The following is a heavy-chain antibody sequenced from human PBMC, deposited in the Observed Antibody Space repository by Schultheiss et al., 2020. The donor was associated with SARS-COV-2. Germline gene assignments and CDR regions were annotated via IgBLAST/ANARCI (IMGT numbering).Heavy chain of an antibody. J-gene: IGHJ4*02. V-gene: IGHV3-23*01. CDR3: AKDGGEMLLWFGEIDY. D-gene: IGHD3-10*01. CDR1: GFTFSSYD. Sequence: GGSLRLSCAASGFTFSSYDMNWVRQAPGKGLEWISVISGSGDSTYYAGSVKGRFTMSRDNSKSTVYLQMNSLTDDDTAVYYCAKDGGEMLLWFGEIDYWGQGTLVTVSS. CDR2: ISGSGDST.